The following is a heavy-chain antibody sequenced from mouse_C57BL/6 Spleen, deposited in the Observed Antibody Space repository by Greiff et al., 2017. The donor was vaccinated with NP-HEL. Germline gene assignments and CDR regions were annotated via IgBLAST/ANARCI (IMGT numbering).Heavy chain of an antibody. J-gene: IGHJ4*01. V-gene: IGHV1-78*01. Sequence: VQRVESDAELVKPGASVKISCKVSGYTFTDHTIHWMKQRPEQGLEWIGYIYPRDGSTKYNEKFKGKATLTADKSSSTAYMQLNSLTSEDAAVYFCAREGAGSNYECAMDYWGQGTSVTVSS. D-gene: IGHD1-1*01. CDR3: AREGAGSNYECAMDY. CDR1: GYTFTDHT. CDR2: IYPRDGST.